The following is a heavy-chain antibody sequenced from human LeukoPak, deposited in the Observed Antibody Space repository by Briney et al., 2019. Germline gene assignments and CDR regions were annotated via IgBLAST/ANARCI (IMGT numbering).Heavy chain of an antibody. D-gene: IGHD3-10*01. CDR3: AIVRITMVRGVTDPYSPSYYFDY. Sequence: ASVKVSCKVSGYTLTELSMHWVRQAPGKGLKWMGGFDPEDGETIYAQKFQGRVTMTEDTSTDTAYMELSSLRSEDTAVYYCAIVRITMVRGVTDPYSPSYYFDYWGQGTLVTVSS. CDR2: FDPEDGET. V-gene: IGHV1-24*01. CDR1: GYTLTELS. J-gene: IGHJ4*02.